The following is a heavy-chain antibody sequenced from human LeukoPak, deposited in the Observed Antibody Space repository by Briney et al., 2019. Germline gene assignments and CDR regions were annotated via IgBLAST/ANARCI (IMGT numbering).Heavy chain of an antibody. CDR2: INHSGST. Sequence: SETLSLTCAVYGGSFSGYYWSWIRQPPGKGLEWIGEINHSGSTNYNPSLKSRVTISVDTSKNQFSLKLSSVTAADAAVYYCARFSTTRYCSGGSCYRFDYWGQGTLVTVSS. V-gene: IGHV4-34*01. CDR3: ARFSTTRYCSGGSCYRFDY. D-gene: IGHD2-15*01. J-gene: IGHJ4*02. CDR1: GGSFSGYY.